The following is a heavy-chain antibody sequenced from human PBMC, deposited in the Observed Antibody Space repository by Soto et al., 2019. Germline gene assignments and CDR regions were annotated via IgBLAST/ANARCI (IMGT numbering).Heavy chain of an antibody. CDR3: VKQTGSGSYYNAGSGGHFDS. CDR1: GFTFSSYW. V-gene: IGHV3-74*01. J-gene: IGHJ4*02. Sequence: PGGSLRLSCAASGFTFSSYWMHWVRQAPGKGLVWVSRINSDGSRTTYADSVKGRFTISRDNSKNTLYLDMTSLRPEDTAIYYCVKQTGSGSYYNAGSGGHFDSWGQGILVTVSS. D-gene: IGHD3-10*01. CDR2: INSDGSRT.